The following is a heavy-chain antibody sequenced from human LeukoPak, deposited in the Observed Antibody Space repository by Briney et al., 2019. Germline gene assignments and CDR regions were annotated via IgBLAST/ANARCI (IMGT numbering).Heavy chain of an antibody. V-gene: IGHV1-2*02. CDR2: INPNSGGT. Sequence: ASVKVSCKASGYTFTGYYMHWVRQAPGQGLEWMGWINPNSGGTNYAQKFQGRVTMTRDTSISTAYMELSRLRSDDTAVYYCARDLEQWLVKDDAFDIWGQGTMVTVSS. CDR1: GYTFTGYY. D-gene: IGHD6-19*01. CDR3: ARDLEQWLVKDDAFDI. J-gene: IGHJ3*02.